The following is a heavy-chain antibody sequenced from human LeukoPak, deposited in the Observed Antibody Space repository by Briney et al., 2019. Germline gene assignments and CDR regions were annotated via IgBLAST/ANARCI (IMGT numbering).Heavy chain of an antibody. J-gene: IGHJ4*02. Sequence: QPGGSLRLSCAASAFTFSSYAMSWVRQAPGKGLEWVSAISAGADSTYYADSVQGRFTISRDNSKNTLFLQMSGLRAEDTALYYCAKHKVATKVKDYWGQGTLVTVSS. D-gene: IGHD3-22*01. CDR3: AKHKVATKVKDY. CDR1: AFTFSSYA. V-gene: IGHV3-23*01. CDR2: ISAGADST.